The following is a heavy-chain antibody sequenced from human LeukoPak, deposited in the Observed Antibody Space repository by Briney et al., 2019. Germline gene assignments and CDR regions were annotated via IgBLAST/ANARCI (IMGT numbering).Heavy chain of an antibody. CDR2: IYYSGST. CDR1: GGSISSGDYY. V-gene: IGHV4-30-4*01. D-gene: IGHD3-10*01. J-gene: IGHJ6*03. Sequence: SQTLSLTCTVSGGSISSGDYYWSWIRQPPGKGLVWIGYIYYSGSTYYNPSLKSRVTISVDTSKNQFSLKLSSVTAADTAVYYCAREVATMVRGVILGYMDVWGKGTTVTVSS. CDR3: AREVATMVRGVILGYMDV.